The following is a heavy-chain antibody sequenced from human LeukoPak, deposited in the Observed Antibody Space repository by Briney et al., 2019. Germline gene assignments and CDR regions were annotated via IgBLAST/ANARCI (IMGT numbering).Heavy chain of an antibody. J-gene: IGHJ4*02. CDR2: IYYTGST. D-gene: IGHD1-26*01. CDR1: GVSISTSNSY. V-gene: IGHV4-39*01. Sequence: PSETLSLTCTVSGVSISTSNSYWGWIRQPPGKGLEWIGSIYYTGSTYYNPSLKSRVTISVDTSKNQFSLKLSSVTAADTAVYYCARGVNSGYFDYCGQGTLVTVSS. CDR3: ARGVNSGYFDY.